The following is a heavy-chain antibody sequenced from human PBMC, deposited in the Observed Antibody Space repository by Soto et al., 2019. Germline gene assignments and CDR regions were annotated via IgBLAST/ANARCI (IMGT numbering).Heavy chain of an antibody. V-gene: IGHV4-39*01. D-gene: IGHD2-15*01. CDR1: GGSISSSSYY. CDR3: ARDDVLCDGGRCYGVPLDV. J-gene: IGHJ6*04. Sequence: PSETLSLTCTVSGGSISSSSYYWGWIRQPPGKGLEWIGSIYYSGSTYYNPSLKSRVTISVDTSKNQFYLKLSSVTAADTAVYYCARDDVLCDGGRCYGVPLDVWGKGTTVTVSS. CDR2: IYYSGST.